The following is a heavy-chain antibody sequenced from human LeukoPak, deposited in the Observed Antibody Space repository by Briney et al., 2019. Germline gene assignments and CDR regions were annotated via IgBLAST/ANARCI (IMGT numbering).Heavy chain of an antibody. D-gene: IGHD6-13*01. CDR3: ARARGRGMVQQRIYFDY. CDR2: IYHSGTT. Sequence: PSETLSLTCTVSGGPISSSSDYWGWIRQHPGKGLEWIGYIYHSGTTYYNPSPKSRVTISVDTSKNEFSLRLTSVTAADTAVYYCARARGRGMVQQRIYFDYWGQGTLVTVSS. V-gene: IGHV4-31*03. CDR1: GGPISSSSDY. J-gene: IGHJ4*02.